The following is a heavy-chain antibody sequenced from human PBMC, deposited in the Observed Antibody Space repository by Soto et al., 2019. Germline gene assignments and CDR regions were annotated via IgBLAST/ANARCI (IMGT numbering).Heavy chain of an antibody. CDR1: GFTFDDYA. V-gene: IGHV3-43*02. CDR2: ISGDGGST. Sequence: GSLRLSCAASGFTFDDYAMHWVRQAPGKGLEWVSLISGDGGSTYYADSVKGRFTISRDNSKNSLYLQMNSLRTEDTALYYCAKDQRDNWNFDYWGQGTLVTVSS. CDR3: AKDQRDNWNFDY. J-gene: IGHJ4*02. D-gene: IGHD1-1*01.